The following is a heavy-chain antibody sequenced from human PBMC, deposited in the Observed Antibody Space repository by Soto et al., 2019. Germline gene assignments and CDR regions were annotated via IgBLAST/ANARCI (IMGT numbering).Heavy chain of an antibody. J-gene: IGHJ5*02. D-gene: IGHD6-19*01. CDR1: GFTFRTYG. V-gene: IGHV3-30*18. CDR3: GKYVYDTGWELPFDL. Sequence: QVQLVESGGGVVQPGRSLRLSCAASGFTFRTYGMHWVRQAPGKGLEWVAVISNDGSEKYFADSVKGRFAISRDNSKNTLFQQMNGLRDDDTAVYYCGKYVYDTGWELPFDLWGLGTLVTVSS. CDR2: ISNDGSEK.